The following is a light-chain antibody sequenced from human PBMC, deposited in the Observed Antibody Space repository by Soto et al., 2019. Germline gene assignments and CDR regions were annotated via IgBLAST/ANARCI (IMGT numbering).Light chain of an antibody. V-gene: IGKV3-20*01. CDR1: RTISRSY. CDR3: QQYATSPPLT. Sequence: DIVLTQSPDTLSLSPGERATLSCRASRTISRSYFAWYQQKPGQAPRLLIYGASIRATGIPDRFSGSASGTDFTLTISRLEPEDFAVYYCQQYATSPPLTFGGGTKVEIK. CDR2: GAS. J-gene: IGKJ4*01.